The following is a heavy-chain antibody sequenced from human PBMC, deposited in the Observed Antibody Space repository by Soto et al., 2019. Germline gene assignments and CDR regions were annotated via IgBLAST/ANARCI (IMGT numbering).Heavy chain of an antibody. CDR3: ANEVDVAFSSLQYGMDV. CDR2: ISYDGTYK. CDR1: GFTFNNFA. Sequence: QVQLVESGGGVVQPGRSLRLSCAASGFTFNNFAMHWVRQAPGKGLEWVAFISYDGTYKYSADSVRGRFTVYRDNSKRTLFLQMHSLKFEDTSVYVCANEVDVAFSSLQYGMDVWGQGTTVTVSS. J-gene: IGHJ6*02. V-gene: IGHV3-30*14. D-gene: IGHD5-12*01.